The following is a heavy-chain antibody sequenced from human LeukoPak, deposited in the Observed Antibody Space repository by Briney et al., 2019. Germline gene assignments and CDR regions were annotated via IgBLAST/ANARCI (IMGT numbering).Heavy chain of an antibody. CDR2: ISGYDGNT. CDR3: ARAGGNSDYYYMDV. J-gene: IGHJ6*03. Sequence: ALVKVSCKASGYAFINYGISWVRQAPGQGLEWMGWISGYDGNTNYAQEVQGRVTMTTDTSSSTAYMELRSLSSDDTAVYYCARAGGNSDYYYMDVWGRGSTVTVSS. D-gene: IGHD4-23*01. V-gene: IGHV1-18*01. CDR1: GYAFINYG.